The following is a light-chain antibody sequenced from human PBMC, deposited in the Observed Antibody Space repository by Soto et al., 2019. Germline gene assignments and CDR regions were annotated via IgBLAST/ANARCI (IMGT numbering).Light chain of an antibody. J-gene: IGKJ4*01. CDR3: QQYNSYALT. CDR1: ESISIW. Sequence: DIQMTQSPSTLSASVGDRVTIACRASESISIWLAWYQQKPGKAPNLLIYKASSLESGVPSRFSGSGSGTEFTLTISSLQPDDFATYYCQQYNSYALTFGGGTKVEIK. V-gene: IGKV1-5*03. CDR2: KAS.